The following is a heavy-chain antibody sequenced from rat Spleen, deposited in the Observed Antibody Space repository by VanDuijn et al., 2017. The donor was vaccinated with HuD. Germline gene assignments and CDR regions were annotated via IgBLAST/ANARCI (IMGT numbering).Heavy chain of an antibody. Sequence: EVQLVESGGGLVQPETSLKLSCVASGFTFNNYWMTWIRQAPGKGLEWVASITNTGGSTYYPDSVKGRFTISRDNAKSTLYLQMNSLRSEDTATYYCTRRGDGIYYHNSSPYEDYFDYWGHGVMVTVSS. V-gene: IGHV5-31*01. CDR3: TRRGDGIYYHNSSPYEDYFDY. CDR1: GFTFNNYW. CDR2: ITNTGGST. D-gene: IGHD1-12*02. J-gene: IGHJ2*01.